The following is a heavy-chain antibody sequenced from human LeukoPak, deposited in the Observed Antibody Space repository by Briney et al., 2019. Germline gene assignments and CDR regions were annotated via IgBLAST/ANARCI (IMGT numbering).Heavy chain of an antibody. CDR1: GFTFSSYA. Sequence: GGSLRLSCAASGFTFSSYAMSWVREAPGKGLEWVSAISGSGGGAYYAGSVKGRFTIPRDNSKNTLYLQMNSLRAEDTAVYYCAKDLQVAYDSSGYYFVTFAFDIWGQGTMVTDSS. J-gene: IGHJ3*02. V-gene: IGHV3-23*01. CDR3: AKDLQVAYDSSGYYFVTFAFDI. D-gene: IGHD3-22*01. CDR2: ISGSGGGA.